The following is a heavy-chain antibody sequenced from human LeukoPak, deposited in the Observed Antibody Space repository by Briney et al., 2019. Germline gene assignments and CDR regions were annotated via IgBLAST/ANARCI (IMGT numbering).Heavy chain of an antibody. CDR2: INHSGST. Sequence: SETLSLTCAVYGGSFSGYYWSWIRQPPGKGLEWIGEINHSGSTNYNPSLKSRVTISVDTSKNQFSLKLTSVTAADTAFYYCARGRDRSKAGDLWGQGSLVIVSS. J-gene: IGHJ5*02. CDR1: GGSFSGYY. V-gene: IGHV4-34*01. D-gene: IGHD5-24*01. CDR3: ARGRDRSKAGDL.